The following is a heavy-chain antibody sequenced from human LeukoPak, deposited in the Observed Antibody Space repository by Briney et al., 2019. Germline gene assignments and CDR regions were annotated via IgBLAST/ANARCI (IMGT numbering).Heavy chain of an antibody. Sequence: PSETLSLTCTVSGGSISSYYWSWIRQPPGKGLEWIGYINYSGSTNYNPSPKSRVTISVDTSKNQFSLKLSSVTAADTAVYYCASYWYYYDSSGYSNWFDPWGQGTLVTVSS. D-gene: IGHD3-22*01. V-gene: IGHV4-59*01. J-gene: IGHJ5*02. CDR2: INYSGST. CDR3: ASYWYYYDSSGYSNWFDP. CDR1: GGSISSYY.